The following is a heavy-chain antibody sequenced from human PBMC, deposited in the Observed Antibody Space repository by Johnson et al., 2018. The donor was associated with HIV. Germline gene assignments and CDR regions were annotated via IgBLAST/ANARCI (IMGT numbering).Heavy chain of an antibody. J-gene: IGHJ3*02. D-gene: IGHD2-15*01. Sequence: MHLVESGGGLVKPGGSLRISCAASGFTFSSSAMHWVHQAPGKGLEWVSYISSSGSTIYYADSVKGRFTISRDNAKNSLYLQMNSLRAEDTAVYYCARARWYLGGGSCCAFDIWGQGTMVTVSS. CDR1: GFTFSSSA. CDR3: ARARWYLGGGSCCAFDI. V-gene: IGHV3-48*04. CDR2: ISSSGSTI.